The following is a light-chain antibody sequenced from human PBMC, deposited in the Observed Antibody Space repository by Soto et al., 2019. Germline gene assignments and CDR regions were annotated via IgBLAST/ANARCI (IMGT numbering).Light chain of an antibody. CDR2: SYN. CDR1: RSNIGSNT. J-gene: IGLJ2*01. Sequence: QSVLTQPPSASGTPGQRVTISCSGSRSNIGSNTVNWYQQLPGTAPKLLIYSYNQRPSGVPDRFSGSKSGTSASLAISGLQSEDEADYYCAAWDGSLNGHVVFGGGTKLTVL. CDR3: AAWDGSLNGHVV. V-gene: IGLV1-44*01.